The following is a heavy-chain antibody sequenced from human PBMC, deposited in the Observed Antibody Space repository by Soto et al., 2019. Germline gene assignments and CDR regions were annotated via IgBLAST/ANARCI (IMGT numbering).Heavy chain of an antibody. CDR2: ITPIFGTA. J-gene: IGHJ5*02. CDR1: GGTFSSYA. V-gene: IGHV1-69*13. CDR3: ARAGSYDSSGYYQNWFDP. D-gene: IGHD3-22*01. Sequence: GASVKVSCKASGGTFSSYAISWVRQAPGQGREWMGGITPIFGTANYAQKLQGRVTITADESTSTAYMELSSLRSEDTAVYYCARAGSYDSSGYYQNWFDPWGQGTLVTVSS.